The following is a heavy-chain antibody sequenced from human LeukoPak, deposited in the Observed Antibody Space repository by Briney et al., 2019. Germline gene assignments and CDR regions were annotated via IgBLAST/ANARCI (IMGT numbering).Heavy chain of an antibody. CDR3: ASVTGLYCSSTSCSKYFDY. Sequence: ASVKVSCKASGYTFTGYYMHWVRQAPGQGLEWMGWINPNSGGTNYAQKFQGRVTMTRDTSISTAYMELSRLRSDDTAVYYCASVTGLYCSSTSCSKYFDYWGQGTLVTVSS. J-gene: IGHJ4*02. D-gene: IGHD2-2*01. CDR1: GYTFTGYY. CDR2: INPNSGGT. V-gene: IGHV1-2*02.